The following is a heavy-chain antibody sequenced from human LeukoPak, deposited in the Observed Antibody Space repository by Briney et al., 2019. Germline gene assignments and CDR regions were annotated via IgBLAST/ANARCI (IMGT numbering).Heavy chain of an antibody. CDR3: AKEDSLDPVAGNAFDI. J-gene: IGHJ3*02. Sequence: GRSLRLSCAASGFTFSSYGRHWVRQAPGKGLEWVAVISYDGSNKYYADSVKGRFTISRDNSKNTLYLQMNSLRAEDTAVYYCAKEDSLDPVAGNAFDIWGQGTMVTVSS. D-gene: IGHD3-10*01. CDR2: ISYDGSNK. CDR1: GFTFSSYG. V-gene: IGHV3-30*18.